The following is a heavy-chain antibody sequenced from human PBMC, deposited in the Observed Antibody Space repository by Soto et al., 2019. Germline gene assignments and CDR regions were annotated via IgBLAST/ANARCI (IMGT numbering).Heavy chain of an antibody. CDR2: ISAYNGNL. J-gene: IGHJ3*02. CDR1: GYTFINYG. V-gene: IGHV1-18*01. D-gene: IGHD1-20*01. CDR3: VRDGISGAEPFDI. Sequence: QVQLVQSGAEVKMPGASVKVSCKASGYTFINYGISWVRQAPGQGLEWMEWISAYNGNLNYAPKIQGRVTMTTDASTTTAYMELRSLRSDDTAVYYCVRDGISGAEPFDIWGQGTMVTVSS.